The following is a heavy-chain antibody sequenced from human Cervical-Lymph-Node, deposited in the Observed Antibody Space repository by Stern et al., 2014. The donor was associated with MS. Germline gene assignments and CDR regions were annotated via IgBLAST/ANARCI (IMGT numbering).Heavy chain of an antibody. Sequence: QVTLKESGPALVKPTQTLTLTCTFSGFSLSTSGMRVSWIRQPPGKALEWLARIDWDDDKFYSTSLKTRLTISKDTSKNQVVLTMTNMDPVDTATYYCARGKFGSGSPGAFDIWGQGTMVTVSS. CDR1: GFSLSTSGMR. D-gene: IGHD3-10*01. J-gene: IGHJ3*02. CDR3: ARGKFGSGSPGAFDI. V-gene: IGHV2-70*04. CDR2: IDWDDDK.